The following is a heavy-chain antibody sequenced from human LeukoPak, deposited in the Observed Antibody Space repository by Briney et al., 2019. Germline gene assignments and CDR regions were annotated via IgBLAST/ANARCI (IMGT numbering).Heavy chain of an antibody. CDR2: IYHSGST. D-gene: IGHD3-22*01. Sequence: SETLSLTCTVSGYSISSGYYWGWIRQPPGKGLEWIGSIYHSGSTYYNPSLKSRVTISVDTSKNQFSLKLSSVTAADTAVYYCARGQVVKVWGQGTLVTVSS. CDR3: ARGQVVKV. CDR1: GYSISSGYY. J-gene: IGHJ4*02. V-gene: IGHV4-38-2*02.